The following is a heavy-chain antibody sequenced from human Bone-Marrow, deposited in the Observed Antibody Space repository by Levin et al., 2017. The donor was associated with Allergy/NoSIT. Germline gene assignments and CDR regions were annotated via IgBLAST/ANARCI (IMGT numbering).Heavy chain of an antibody. CDR3: ARDGRVDYYGSGSYES. J-gene: IGHJ4*02. CDR2: ISSSSSTI. V-gene: IGHV3-48*02. CDR1: GFTFSSYS. Sequence: SCAASGFTFSSYSMNWVRQAPGKGLEWVSYISSSSSTIYYADSVKGRFTISRDNAKNSLYLQMNSLRDEDTAVYYCARDGRVDYYGSGSYESWVQGTLVTVSS. D-gene: IGHD3-10*01.